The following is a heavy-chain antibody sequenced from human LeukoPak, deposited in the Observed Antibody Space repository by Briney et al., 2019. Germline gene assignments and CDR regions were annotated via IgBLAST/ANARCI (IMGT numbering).Heavy chain of an antibody. Sequence: SETLSLTCAVYGGSFSGYYWNWIRQPPGKGLEWIGEINHSGSTNYNPSLKSRVTMSVDTSKNQFSLKLSSVAAADTAVYYCARDSTPLWFGEYPYFDYWGQGTLVTVSS. V-gene: IGHV4-34*01. D-gene: IGHD3-10*01. CDR3: ARDSTPLWFGEYPYFDY. CDR1: GGSFSGYY. J-gene: IGHJ4*02. CDR2: INHSGST.